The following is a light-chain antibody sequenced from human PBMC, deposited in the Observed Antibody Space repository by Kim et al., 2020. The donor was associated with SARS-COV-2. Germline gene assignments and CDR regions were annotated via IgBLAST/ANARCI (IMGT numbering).Light chain of an antibody. V-gene: IGLV2-8*01. CDR1: SSDVGDYNY. Sequence: GQAVTISCTGTSSDVGDYNYVSWYQQHPGKAPKLIIYEVNTRPSGIPDRFSGSKSGNTASLTVSGLQAEDEADYYCSSYVGNNNFVFGLGTKVTVL. J-gene: IGLJ1*01. CDR3: SSYVGNNNFV. CDR2: EVN.